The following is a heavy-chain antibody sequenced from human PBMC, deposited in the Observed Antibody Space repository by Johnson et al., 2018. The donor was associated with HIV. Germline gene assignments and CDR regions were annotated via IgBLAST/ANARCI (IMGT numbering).Heavy chain of an antibody. Sequence: VQLVESGGGLVQPGGSLRLSCAASGFTFSSYWMSWVRQSPGKGLEWVANIKQDGSEKYYVDSVKGRFTISRDNAKNSLYLQTNSLRAEDTAVYYCALEAVRSTDAFDIWGQGTKVTVSS. J-gene: IGHJ3*02. CDR1: GFTFSSYW. D-gene: IGHD3-10*01. V-gene: IGHV3-7*05. CDR2: IKQDGSEK. CDR3: ALEAVRSTDAFDI.